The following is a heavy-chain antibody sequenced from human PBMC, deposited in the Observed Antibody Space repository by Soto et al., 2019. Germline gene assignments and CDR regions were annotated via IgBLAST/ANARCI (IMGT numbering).Heavy chain of an antibody. CDR1: GGSISNSNW. J-gene: IGHJ5*02. CDR2: IYHTGST. D-gene: IGHD1-26*01. Sequence: PSETLSLTCGVFGGSISNSNWWTWVRQPPGKGLEWIGEIYHTGSTNYNSSLMSRVTISLDKPNNQFSLKLSSVTAADTAVYYCAHRPIVGAATWGQGTLLTVSS. V-gene: IGHV4-4*02. CDR3: AHRPIVGAAT.